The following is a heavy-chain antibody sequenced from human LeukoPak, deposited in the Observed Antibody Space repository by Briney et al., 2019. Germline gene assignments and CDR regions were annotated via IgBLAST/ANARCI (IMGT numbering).Heavy chain of an antibody. CDR2: ISPYNGNT. CDR3: ARSYFGDLNYFDP. Sequence: GAAVTVSFKASGYSFTICGVKRVRQAPGQGLEWVGWISPYNGNTNYAHKVQGRITMTADTSTSTVYMELRSLRSDDTAVYYCARSYFGDLNYFDPWGQGTLVTVSS. V-gene: IGHV1-18*01. CDR1: GYSFTICG. J-gene: IGHJ5*02. D-gene: IGHD4-17*01.